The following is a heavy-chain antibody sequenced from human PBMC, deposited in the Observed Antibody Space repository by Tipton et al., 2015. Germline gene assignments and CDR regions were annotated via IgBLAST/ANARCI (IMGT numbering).Heavy chain of an antibody. D-gene: IGHD4-17*01. V-gene: IGHV3-74*03. CDR2: TDTSGSRT. Sequence: SLRLSCAASGFSFGTFGMHWVRQAPGKGPIWLSKTDTSGSRTMYADSVKGRFTVSRDNAKNTLYLQMNSLRAEDTAVYYCTRDFDSGDGYWGQGTLVTVSS. CDR3: TRDFDSGDGY. J-gene: IGHJ4*02. CDR1: GFSFGTFG.